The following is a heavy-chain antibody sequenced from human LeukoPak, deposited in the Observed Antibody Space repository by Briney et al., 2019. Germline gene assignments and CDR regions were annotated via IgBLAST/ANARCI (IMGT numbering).Heavy chain of an antibody. CDR3: TTNIGEHFDY. D-gene: IGHD3-10*01. CDR1: GFTFSSNG. CDR2: IKSKTDGGTT. Sequence: GRSLRLSCVASGFTFSSNGMHWVRQAPGKGLEWVGRIKSKTDGGTTDYAAPVKGRFTISRDDSKNTLYLQMNSLKTEDTAVYYCTTNIGEHFDYWGQGTLVTVSS. V-gene: IGHV3-15*01. J-gene: IGHJ4*02.